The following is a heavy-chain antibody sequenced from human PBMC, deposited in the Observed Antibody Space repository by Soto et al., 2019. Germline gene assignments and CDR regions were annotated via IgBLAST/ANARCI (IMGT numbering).Heavy chain of an antibody. J-gene: IGHJ4*02. CDR3: AKGEGGYRYGPPPSD. Sequence: GGSLRLSCAASGFTFSSYGMHWVRQAPGKGLEWVAVISYDGSNKYYADSVKGRFTISRDNSKNTLYLQMNSLRAEDTAVYYCAKGEGGYRYGPPPSDWGQGTLVTVSS. CDR1: GFTFSSYG. CDR2: ISYDGSNK. D-gene: IGHD5-18*01. V-gene: IGHV3-30*18.